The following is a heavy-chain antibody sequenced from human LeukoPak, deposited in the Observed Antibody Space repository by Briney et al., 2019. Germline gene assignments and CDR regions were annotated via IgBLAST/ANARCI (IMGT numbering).Heavy chain of an antibody. CDR3: ASVGATNWFDP. Sequence: QPGGSLRLSCAASGFTFSSYWMHWVRQAPGKGLVWVSRINSDGSSTSYADSVKGRFTISRDNAKNTLYLQMNSLRAGDTAVYYCASVGATNWFDPWGQGTLVTVSS. V-gene: IGHV3-74*01. J-gene: IGHJ5*02. CDR2: INSDGSST. CDR1: GFTFSSYW. D-gene: IGHD1-26*01.